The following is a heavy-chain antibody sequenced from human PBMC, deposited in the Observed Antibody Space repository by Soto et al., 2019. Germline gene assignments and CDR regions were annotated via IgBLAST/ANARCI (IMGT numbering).Heavy chain of an antibody. Sequence: PSETLSLTCTVSGGSIISYYWSWSRQPPWKGLEWIGYIYYSGSTNYNPSLKSRVTISVDTSKNQFSLKLSSVTAADTAVYYCARGVAGSYSIAFVIGGQGTM. V-gene: IGHV4-59*08. J-gene: IGHJ3*02. CDR2: IYYSGST. CDR3: ARGVAGSYSIAFVI. D-gene: IGHD3-10*01. CDR1: GGSIISYY.